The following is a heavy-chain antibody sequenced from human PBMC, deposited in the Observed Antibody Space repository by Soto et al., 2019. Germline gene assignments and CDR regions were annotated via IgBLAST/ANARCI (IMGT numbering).Heavy chain of an antibody. V-gene: IGHV4-59*01. D-gene: IGHD3-3*01. J-gene: IGHJ6*02. CDR2: IYYSGNT. CDR1: GGSISSYY. CDR3: ARDMGYDFWSGGDYHYYGTDV. Sequence: SETLSLTCTVSGGSISSYYWSWIRQPPGKGLEWIGYIYYSGNTNYNPSLKSRVTISVDTSKNQFSLKLSSVTAADTAVYYCARDMGYDFWSGGDYHYYGTDVSGQGTTVTVSS.